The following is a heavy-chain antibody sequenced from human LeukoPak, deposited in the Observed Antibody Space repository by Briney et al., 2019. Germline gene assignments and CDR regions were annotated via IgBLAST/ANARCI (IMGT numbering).Heavy chain of an antibody. Sequence: GGSLRLSCAASVFTFNSYWIHWVCHAPWKGLAWVSRINSDGSSTTYADSVKGRFTISRDNAKNTMYLQMNSLRAEDTAVYYCASDTGGFDPWGQGTLVTVSS. CDR2: INSDGSST. D-gene: IGHD1-14*01. V-gene: IGHV3-74*01. CDR3: ASDTGGFDP. J-gene: IGHJ5*02. CDR1: VFTFNSYW.